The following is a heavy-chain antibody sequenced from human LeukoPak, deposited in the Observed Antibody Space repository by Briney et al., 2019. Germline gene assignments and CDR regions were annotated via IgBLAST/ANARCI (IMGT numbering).Heavy chain of an antibody. CDR3: AKKSTGHYDILTGYPFDY. CDR2: ISGSGGST. J-gene: IGHJ4*02. V-gene: IGHV3-23*01. Sequence: GGSLRLSCAASGFTVSQNYMSWVRQAPGKGLEWVSAISGSGGSTYYADSVKGRFTISRDNSKNTLYLQMNSLRAEDTAVYYCAKKSTGHYDILTGYPFDYWGQGTLVTVSS. CDR1: GFTVSQNY. D-gene: IGHD3-9*01.